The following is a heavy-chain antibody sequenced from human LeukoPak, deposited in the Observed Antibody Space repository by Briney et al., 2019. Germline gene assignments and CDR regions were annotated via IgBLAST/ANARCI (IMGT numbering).Heavy chain of an antibody. D-gene: IGHD3-3*01. CDR1: GLTVSSNY. J-gene: IGHJ6*03. V-gene: IGHV3-66*01. Sequence: PGGSLRLSCAPSGLTVSSNYVTWVRQAPGKGLEWVSVIFSGGDTYYTDSVKDRFTISRDNSKDTVYLQMNSLRAEDTAVYYCARERVRLLSGYYYYYMDVWGKGTTVTVSS. CDR2: IFSGGDT. CDR3: ARERVRLLSGYYYYYMDV.